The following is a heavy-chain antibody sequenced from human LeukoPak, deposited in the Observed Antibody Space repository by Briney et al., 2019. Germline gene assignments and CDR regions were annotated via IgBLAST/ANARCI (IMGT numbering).Heavy chain of an antibody. CDR2: ISSSSSYI. CDR1: GFTFSSYS. Sequence: GGSLRLSCAASGFTFSSYSMNWVRQAPGKGLEWVSSISSSSSYIYYADSVKGRFTISRDNAKNSLYLQMNSLRAEDTAVYYCAREGYTDSYGPVYYYYYMDVWGKGTTVTVSS. V-gene: IGHV3-21*01. CDR3: AREGYTDSYGPVYYYYYMDV. D-gene: IGHD5-18*01. J-gene: IGHJ6*03.